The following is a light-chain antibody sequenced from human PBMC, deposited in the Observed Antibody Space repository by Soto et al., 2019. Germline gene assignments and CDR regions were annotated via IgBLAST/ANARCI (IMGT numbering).Light chain of an antibody. CDR3: SSYTTSSSYV. Sequence: QSVLTQPASVSGSPGQSITISCTGISSDVGGYIYVSWYQQHPGKAPKLMIYDVTSRPSGVSYRFSGSKSGNTASLTISGLQAADEADYYCSSYTTSSSYVFGTGTKVTVL. CDR2: DVT. V-gene: IGLV2-14*01. J-gene: IGLJ1*01. CDR1: SSDVGGYIY.